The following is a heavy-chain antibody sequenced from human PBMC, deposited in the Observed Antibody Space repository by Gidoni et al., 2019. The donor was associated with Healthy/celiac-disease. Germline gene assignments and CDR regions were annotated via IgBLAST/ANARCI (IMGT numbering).Heavy chain of an antibody. Sequence: EVQLLESGGGLVQPGGSLRLSCAASGFTFSSYAMSWVRQAPGKGLEGVSAISGSGGSTYYADSVKGRFTISRDNSKNTLYLQMNSLRAEDTAVYYCAILRGRATVTSDYWGQGTLVTVSS. J-gene: IGHJ4*02. CDR3: AILRGRATVTSDY. D-gene: IGHD4-4*01. CDR1: GFTFSSYA. V-gene: IGHV3-23*01. CDR2: ISGSGGST.